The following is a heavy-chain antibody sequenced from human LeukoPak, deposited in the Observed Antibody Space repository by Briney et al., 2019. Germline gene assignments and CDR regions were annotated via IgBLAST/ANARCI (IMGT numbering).Heavy chain of an antibody. D-gene: IGHD3-3*01. Sequence: TSHTLSLTCTISGGSISSSGYDWACIRQPPGKGLEWYECNQYRGSTHYHPSPKRQVTISVDTSKNHYSLKLSSVTAADTAMYYCASTPVHDLWNPHDYWPQRTLVSVSS. CDR3: ASTPVHDLWNPHDY. V-gene: IGHV4-39*01. CDR1: GGSISSSGYD. CDR2: NQYRGST. J-gene: IGHJ4*02.